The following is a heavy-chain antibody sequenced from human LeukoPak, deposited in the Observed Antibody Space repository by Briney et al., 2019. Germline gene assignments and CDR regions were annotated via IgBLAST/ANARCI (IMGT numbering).Heavy chain of an antibody. Sequence: SETLSLTCAVYGGSFSGYYWSWIRQPPGKGLEWIGEINHSGSTNYNPSLKSRVTISVDTSKNQFSLKLSSVTAADTAVYYCAKDTYYYDSSGSRWFGRWGQGTLVTVSS. D-gene: IGHD3-22*01. CDR3: AKDTYYYDSSGSRWFGR. CDR1: GGSFSGYY. J-gene: IGHJ5*02. V-gene: IGHV4-34*01. CDR2: INHSGST.